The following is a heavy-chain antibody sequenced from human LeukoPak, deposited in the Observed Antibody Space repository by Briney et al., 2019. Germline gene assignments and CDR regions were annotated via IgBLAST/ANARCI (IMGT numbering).Heavy chain of an antibody. V-gene: IGHV3-23*01. CDR3: AKDAKRVTMIVVVARPRFFDY. D-gene: IGHD3-22*01. J-gene: IGHJ4*02. CDR2: ISGSGGST. CDR1: GFTLSSYG. Sequence: PGGSLRLSCAASGFTLSSYGMSWVRQAPGKGLEWVSAISGSGGSTYYADSVKGRFTISRDNSKNTLYLQMSSLRAEDTAIYYCAKDAKRVTMIVVVARPRFFDYWGQGTLVTVSS.